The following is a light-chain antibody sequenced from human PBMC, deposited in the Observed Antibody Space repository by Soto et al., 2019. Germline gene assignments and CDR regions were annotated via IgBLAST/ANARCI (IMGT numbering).Light chain of an antibody. V-gene: IGKV3-20*01. CDR3: QQYGSSPFT. Sequence: EIVLTQSPGTLPLSPGERATLSCRASQSFSSSYLAWYQQKPGQAPRLLIYGASSRATGIPDRFSGSGSGTDFTLTTSRLDPEHFAVYYCQQYGSSPFTFGPGTKVDI. J-gene: IGKJ3*01. CDR1: QSFSSSY. CDR2: GAS.